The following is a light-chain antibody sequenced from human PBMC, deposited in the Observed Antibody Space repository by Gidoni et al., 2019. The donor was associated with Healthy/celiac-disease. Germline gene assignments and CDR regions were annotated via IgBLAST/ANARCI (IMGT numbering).Light chain of an antibody. CDR1: QSVSSY. CDR2: DAS. J-gene: IGKJ5*01. CDR3: QQRSNWTPIT. V-gene: IGKV3-11*01. Sequence: DIVLTQSPSTLSLSPGERATLTCRASQSVSSYLAWYQQKPGQAPRLLIYDASNRATGIPARFSGSGSGTDFTITISSLEHEDFAVYYCQQRSNWTPITFGQGTRLEIK.